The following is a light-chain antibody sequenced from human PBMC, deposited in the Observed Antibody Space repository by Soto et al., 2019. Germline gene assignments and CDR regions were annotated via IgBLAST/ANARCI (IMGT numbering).Light chain of an antibody. Sequence: TQSPATLSVSPGDTATLSCRASQRLGSYLAWYQQKPGQAPRLLIFAASTRATGVPARFSGSGSATEFSLTISSLQCEDFAVYFCQQYYDWPLTFGQGTKVEI. J-gene: IGKJ1*01. CDR1: QRLGSY. V-gene: IGKV3-15*01. CDR2: AAS. CDR3: QQYYDWPLT.